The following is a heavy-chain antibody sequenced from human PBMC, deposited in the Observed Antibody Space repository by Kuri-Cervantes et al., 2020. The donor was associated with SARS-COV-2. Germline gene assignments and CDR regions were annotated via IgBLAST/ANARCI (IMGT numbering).Heavy chain of an antibody. CDR2: ISSDGINT. J-gene: IGHJ4*02. CDR1: GFTFSSYA. D-gene: IGHD2-21*01. Sequence: SPKISCAASGFTFSSYAMHWVRQAPGKGLEWVSVISSDGINTYYADSVKGRFTISRDTSRNTLYLRMNSLRTEDTAIYYCARDRVGVHDCWGQGTLVTVSS. CDR3: ARDRVGVHDC. V-gene: IGHV3-30-3*01.